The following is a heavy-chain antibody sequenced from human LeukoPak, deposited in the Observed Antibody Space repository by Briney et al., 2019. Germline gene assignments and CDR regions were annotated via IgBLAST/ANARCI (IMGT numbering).Heavy chain of an antibody. D-gene: IGHD3-3*02. Sequence: GGSLRLSCAASGFTFSDYWMSWVRQAPGKGLEWVSDISGAGGSTDYADSVKGRFTVSRDSSKNTLYLQMNSLRAEDTAVYYCAKRGILGWGQGTLVTVSS. CDR2: ISGAGGST. CDR3: AKRGILG. J-gene: IGHJ4*02. V-gene: IGHV3-23*01. CDR1: GFTFSDYW.